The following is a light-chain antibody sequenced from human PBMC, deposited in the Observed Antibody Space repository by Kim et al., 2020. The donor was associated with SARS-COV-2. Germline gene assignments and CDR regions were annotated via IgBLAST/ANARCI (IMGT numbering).Light chain of an antibody. Sequence: QSALTQPASVSGSPGQSITISCTGTSSDVGGYDYVSWFQQHPGKAPKLMIYDVSNRPLGVSNRFSGSKSGNAASLTISGLQADDEADYYCSSYTTSTTLVFGGGTKVTVL. CDR2: DVS. V-gene: IGLV2-14*03. CDR1: SSDVGGYDY. J-gene: IGLJ3*02. CDR3: SSYTTSTTLV.